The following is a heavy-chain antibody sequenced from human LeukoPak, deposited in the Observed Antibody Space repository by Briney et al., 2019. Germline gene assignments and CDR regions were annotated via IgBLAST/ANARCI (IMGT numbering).Heavy chain of an antibody. Sequence: SETLSLTCAVYGGSFSGYYWSWIRQPPGKGLEWIGEINHSGSTNYNPSLKSRVTISVDTSKNQFSLKLSSVTAADTAVYYCARYRSPSGYDFNWFDPWGQGTLVTVSS. J-gene: IGHJ5*02. V-gene: IGHV4-34*01. CDR2: INHSGST. D-gene: IGHD5-12*01. CDR1: GGSFSGYY. CDR3: ARYRSPSGYDFNWFDP.